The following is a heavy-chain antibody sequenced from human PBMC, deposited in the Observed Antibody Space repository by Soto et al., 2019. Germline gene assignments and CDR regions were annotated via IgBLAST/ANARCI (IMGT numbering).Heavy chain of an antibody. CDR2: ISYDGSNK. CDR3: VRGDPYDGMDV. D-gene: IGHD2-21*02. V-gene: IGHV3-30*03. Sequence: QVQLVESGGGVVQPGRSLRLSCVASGFSSSNYFMHWVRQAPGKGQEWVAAISYDGSNKHYLDAVKGRFTISRDNSKNTLYLQMNSRRGEDTAVYSCVRGDPYDGMDVWGQGTTVTVSS. CDR1: GFSSSNYF. J-gene: IGHJ6*02.